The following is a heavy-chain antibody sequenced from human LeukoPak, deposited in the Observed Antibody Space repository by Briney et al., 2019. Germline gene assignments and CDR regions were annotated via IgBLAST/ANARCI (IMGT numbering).Heavy chain of an antibody. Sequence: PGGSLRLSCAVSGFTLTNHGVSWVRQAPGKGLEWVSIITGTGGKYYGDSVKGRFVLSRDNFRNTVYMQMSSLRAEDTPTYYCAKDYCRDGNCPFPFLDSWGQGTLVTVSS. CDR2: ITGTGGK. CDR3: AKDYCRDGNCPFPFLDS. CDR1: GFTLTNHG. J-gene: IGHJ4*02. V-gene: IGHV3-23*01. D-gene: IGHD2-15*01.